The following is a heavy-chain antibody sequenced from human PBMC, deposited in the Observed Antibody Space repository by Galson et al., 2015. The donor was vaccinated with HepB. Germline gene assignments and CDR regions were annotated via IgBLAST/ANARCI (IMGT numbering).Heavy chain of an antibody. D-gene: IGHD6-13*01. CDR2: ISSSGSTI. Sequence: LRLSCAASGFTFSSYEMNWVRQAPGKGLEWVSYISSSGSTIYYADSVKGRFTISRDNAKNSLYLQMNSLRAEDTAVYYCAREYAAGIFYYGMDVWGQGTTVTVSS. CDR3: AREYAAGIFYYGMDV. V-gene: IGHV3-48*03. J-gene: IGHJ6*02. CDR1: GFTFSSYE.